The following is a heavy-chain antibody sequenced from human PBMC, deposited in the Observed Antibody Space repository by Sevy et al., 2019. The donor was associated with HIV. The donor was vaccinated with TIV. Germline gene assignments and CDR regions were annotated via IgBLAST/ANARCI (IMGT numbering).Heavy chain of an antibody. Sequence: GGSLRLSCGASGFTFSRYSMNWVRQAPGKGLEWVSSISSGNSYIYYADSVKGRFTISRDNAKNSLYLHMNSLRAEDTAVYYCARGSGAVVAGNYFVYWGQGILVTVSS. D-gene: IGHD6-19*01. J-gene: IGHJ4*02. CDR3: ARGSGAVVAGNYFVY. V-gene: IGHV3-21*01. CDR2: ISSGNSYI. CDR1: GFTFSRYS.